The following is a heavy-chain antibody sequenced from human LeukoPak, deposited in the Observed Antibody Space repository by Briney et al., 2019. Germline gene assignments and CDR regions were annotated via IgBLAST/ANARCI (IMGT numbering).Heavy chain of an antibody. D-gene: IGHD3-3*01. Sequence: ASVKVSCKASGYTFTSYYMHWVRQAPGQGLEWMGIINPSGGSTSYAQKFQGRVTMTRDTSTSTVYMELSSLRSEDTAVYYCAREMSNHYDFWSGYPDAFDIWGQGTMVTVSS. V-gene: IGHV1-46*01. CDR3: AREMSNHYDFWSGYPDAFDI. CDR2: INPSGGST. J-gene: IGHJ3*02. CDR1: GYTFTSYY.